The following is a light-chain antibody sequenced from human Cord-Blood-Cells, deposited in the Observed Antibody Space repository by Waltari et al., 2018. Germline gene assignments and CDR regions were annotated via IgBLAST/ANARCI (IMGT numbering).Light chain of an antibody. CDR2: FGS. CDR3: MQAXXXPFT. V-gene: IGKV2-28*01. CDR1: QSLLHSNGYNY. J-gene: IGKJ3*01. Sequence: DIVMTQSPLSLPXTPGEPASISCXSSQSLLHSNGYNYLDWYLQKPGXSPQLLIYFGSNRACGVPDRFSGXXSGTXXTLKXSRVEAEDVGVYYCMQAXXXPFTFGPGTKVDIK.